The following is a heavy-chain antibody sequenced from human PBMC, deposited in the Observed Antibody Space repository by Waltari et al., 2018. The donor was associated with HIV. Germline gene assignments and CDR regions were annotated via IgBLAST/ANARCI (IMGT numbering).Heavy chain of an antibody. CDR3: AKDRAIGTLDH. J-gene: IGHJ4*02. V-gene: IGHV3-33*06. CDR1: GFNFKEFD. Sequence: SLRLSCSASGFNFKEFDMHWVRQAPGKGLEWLALIWSDGSFQYYTDSVKGRFTISRDNFDNTLYLQMNSLRPEDTAIYYCAKDRAIGTLDHWGQGTLVTVSS. D-gene: IGHD1-26*01. CDR2: IWSDGSFQ.